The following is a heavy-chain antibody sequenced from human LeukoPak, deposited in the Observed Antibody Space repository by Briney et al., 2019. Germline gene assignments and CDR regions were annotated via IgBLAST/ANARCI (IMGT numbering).Heavy chain of an antibody. CDR2: IKSKTNGGTT. CDR3: ATEGRDSSGWYGFCPY. V-gene: IGHV3-15*01. D-gene: IGHD6-19*01. Sequence: GGFLRLSCVASGFSFSNAWMSWVRQAPGKGPEWVGRIKSKTNGGTTDFAAPVTGRFTISRDDSKNTLYLQMDSLKTEDTAVYYCATEGRDSSGWYGFCPYWGQGTLVTVSS. J-gene: IGHJ4*02. CDR1: GFSFSNAW.